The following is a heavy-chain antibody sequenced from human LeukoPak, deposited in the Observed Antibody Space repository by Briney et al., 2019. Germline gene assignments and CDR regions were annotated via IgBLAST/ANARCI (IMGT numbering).Heavy chain of an antibody. Sequence: GGSLRLSCAASGFTFGVYAMTWVRQAPGKGLEWVSSISGSGVTTYYAASVKGRFTISRDNSKNTLYLQVNSLRAEDTAVYYCAKDPNGDYVGAFDTWGQGTMVTVSS. D-gene: IGHD4-17*01. CDR1: GFTFGVYA. CDR2: ISGSGVTT. J-gene: IGHJ3*02. V-gene: IGHV3-23*01. CDR3: AKDPNGDYVGAFDT.